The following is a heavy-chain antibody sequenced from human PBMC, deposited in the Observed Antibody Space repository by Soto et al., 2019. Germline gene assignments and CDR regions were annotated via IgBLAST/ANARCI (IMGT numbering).Heavy chain of an antibody. J-gene: IGHJ4*02. CDR2: IWYDGSNK. D-gene: IGHD4-17*01. CDR1: GFTFSSYG. CDR3: ARNSYGVLAYFDY. V-gene: IGHV3-33*01. Sequence: GGSLRLSCAASGFTFSSYGMHWVRQAPGKGLEWVAVIWYDGSNKYYADSVKGRFTISRDNSKNTRFLKMNSLRAEDTAVYYCARNSYGVLAYFDYWGQGTLVTVSS.